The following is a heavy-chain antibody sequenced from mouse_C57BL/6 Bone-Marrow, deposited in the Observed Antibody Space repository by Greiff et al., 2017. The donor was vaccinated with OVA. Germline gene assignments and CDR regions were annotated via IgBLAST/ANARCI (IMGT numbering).Heavy chain of an antibody. D-gene: IGHD2-3*01. Sequence: QVQLKQPGAELVKPGASVKVSCKASGYTFTSYWMHWVKQRPGPGLEWIGRIHPSDSDTNYNQKFKGKATLTVDKSSSTAYMQLSRLTSEDSAVYYCAIFGYYVLYYAMDYWGQGTSVTVSS. J-gene: IGHJ4*01. V-gene: IGHV1-74*01. CDR2: IHPSDSDT. CDR3: AIFGYYVLYYAMDY. CDR1: GYTFTSYW.